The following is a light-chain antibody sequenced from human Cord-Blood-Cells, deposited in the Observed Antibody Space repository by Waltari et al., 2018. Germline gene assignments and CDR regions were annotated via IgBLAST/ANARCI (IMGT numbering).Light chain of an antibody. J-gene: IGKJ2*01. V-gene: IGKV3-20*01. CDR2: GAS. CDR1: QSVSSSY. Sequence: EIVLPQSPGTLSSSPGSRATLSCRASQSVSSSYLAWYQQKPGQAPRLLIYGASSRATGIPDRFSGSGSGTDFTLTISRLEPEDFAVYYCQQYGSSPRTFGQGTKLEIK. CDR3: QQYGSSPRT.